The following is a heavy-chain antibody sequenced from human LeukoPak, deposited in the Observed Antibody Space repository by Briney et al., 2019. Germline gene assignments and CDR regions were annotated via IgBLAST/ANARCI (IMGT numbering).Heavy chain of an antibody. Sequence: SETLSLTCTVSGGSISSYYWTWIRQPPGKGLEWIGYIYYSGSTNYNPSLKSRVTISVDTSKNQFSLKLSSVTAADTAVYYCAREARSGFDYWGQGTLVTVSS. D-gene: IGHD1-26*01. CDR2: IYYSGST. CDR1: GGSISSYY. CDR3: AREARSGFDY. J-gene: IGHJ4*02. V-gene: IGHV4-59*01.